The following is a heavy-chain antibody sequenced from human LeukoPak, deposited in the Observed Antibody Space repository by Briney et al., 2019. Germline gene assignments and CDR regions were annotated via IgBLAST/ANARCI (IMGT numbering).Heavy chain of an antibody. CDR1: GFIFSSYE. V-gene: IGHV3-48*03. J-gene: IGHJ4*02. CDR2: ITSSGSTI. CDR3: ARDLLGLHDF. D-gene: IGHD7-27*01. Sequence: GGSLRLSCAASGFIFSSYEMNWVPQAPGKGLEWVAYITSSGSTIYYADSVKGRFTICKDNAKNSLFLQMTSLRAEDTAVYYCARDLLGLHDFWGQGTLVTVSS.